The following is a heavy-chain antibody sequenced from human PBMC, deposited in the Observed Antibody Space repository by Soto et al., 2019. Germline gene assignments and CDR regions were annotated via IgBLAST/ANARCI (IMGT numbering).Heavy chain of an antibody. V-gene: IGHV3-21*01. CDR1: GFTLSSYS. CDR2: ITSRSNYI. D-gene: IGHD1-26*01. Sequence: EVQLVESGGGLVKPGGSLRLSCVASGFTLSSYSMNWVRLAPGKGLEWVSSITSRSNYIYYAESVKGRFTISRDNAKNSLYLQMNSLRAEDTAVYYCARDSQSGSYLGHFQHWGQGTLVTVSS. J-gene: IGHJ1*01. CDR3: ARDSQSGSYLGHFQH.